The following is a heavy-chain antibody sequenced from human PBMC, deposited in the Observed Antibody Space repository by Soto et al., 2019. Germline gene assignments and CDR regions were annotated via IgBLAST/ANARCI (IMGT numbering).Heavy chain of an antibody. D-gene: IGHD5-12*01. CDR3: ARGRQVEMATILI. V-gene: IGHV4-39*01. J-gene: IGHJ3*02. CDR2: IYYSGST. Sequence: KLSETLSLTCTVSGGSISSSSYYWGWIRQPPGKGLEWIGSIYYSGSTYYNPSLKSRVTISVDTSKNQFSLKLSSVTAADTAVYYCARGRQVEMATILIWGQGTMVTVSS. CDR1: GGSISSSSYY.